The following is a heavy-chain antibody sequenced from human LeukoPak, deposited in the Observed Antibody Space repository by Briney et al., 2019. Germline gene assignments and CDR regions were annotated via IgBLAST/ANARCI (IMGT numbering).Heavy chain of an antibody. D-gene: IGHD2-15*01. J-gene: IGHJ4*02. CDR3: ARDGGGSVAKDDPDY. V-gene: IGHV1-2*02. CDR1: GYTFTSYA. Sequence: VASVKVSCKASGYTFTSYAMNWVRQAPGQGLEWMGWIDPNSGGTNYAQKFQGRVTMTRDTSISTAYMELSRLRSDDTAVYYCARDGGGSVAKDDPDYWGQGTLVTVSS. CDR2: IDPNSGGT.